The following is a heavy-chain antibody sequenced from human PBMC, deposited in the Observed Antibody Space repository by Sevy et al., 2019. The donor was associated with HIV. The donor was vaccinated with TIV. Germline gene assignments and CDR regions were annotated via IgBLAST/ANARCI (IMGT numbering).Heavy chain of an antibody. Sequence: GGSLRLSCVASGFTFRSFSMHWVRQAPGKGLEWVAAIWYDGRTERYADTVQGRFTISRDNSKKTLYLQMNSLRDEDTAIYYCARDAARVIVPTAGFDSWGQGTLVTVSS. V-gene: IGHV3-33*01. CDR2: IWYDGRTE. J-gene: IGHJ5*01. D-gene: IGHD1-1*01. CDR3: ARDAARVIVPTAGFDS. CDR1: GFTFRSFS.